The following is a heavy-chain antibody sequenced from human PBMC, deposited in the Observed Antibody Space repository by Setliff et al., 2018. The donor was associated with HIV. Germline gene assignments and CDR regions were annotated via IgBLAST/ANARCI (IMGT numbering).Heavy chain of an antibody. CDR3: AKPFGSDGSRQLDS. V-gene: IGHV1-8*02. CDR1: GYTFTSYD. J-gene: IGHJ4*02. CDR2: MNPNSGNT. Sequence: ASVMVSCKASGYTFTSYDINWVRQATGQGLEWMGWMNPNSGNTGYAQKFQGRVTMTRNTSISTAYMELSSLRSDDTAIYYCAKPFGSDGSRQLDSWDQGTLVTVSS. D-gene: IGHD2-15*01.